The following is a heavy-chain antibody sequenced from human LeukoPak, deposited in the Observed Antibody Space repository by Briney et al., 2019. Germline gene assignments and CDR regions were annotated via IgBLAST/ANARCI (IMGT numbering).Heavy chain of an antibody. CDR1: GGSISSYY. CDR2: IYTSGST. V-gene: IGHV4-4*09. CDR3: ARHLAAAGADAFDI. D-gene: IGHD6-13*01. J-gene: IGHJ3*02. Sequence: ASETLSLTCTVSGGSISSYYWSWIRQPPGKGLEWIGYIYTSGSTNYNPSLKSRVTISVDTSKNQFSLKLSSVTAADTAVYYCARHLAAAGADAFDIWGQGTMVTVSS.